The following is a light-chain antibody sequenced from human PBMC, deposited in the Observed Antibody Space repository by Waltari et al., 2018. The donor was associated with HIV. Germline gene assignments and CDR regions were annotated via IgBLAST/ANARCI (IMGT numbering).Light chain of an antibody. V-gene: IGLV1-44*01. Sequence: QSVLTQPPSVSGTPGQNVTISCSGSSTNIGSNIVNWYQQLPGAAPKLLIYSNDQRPSGVPDRFSGSKSGTSASLAISGLQSADEADYYCAAWDDSLNGMFGGGTKLTV. CDR2: SND. CDR3: AAWDDSLNGM. CDR1: STNIGSNI. J-gene: IGLJ3*02.